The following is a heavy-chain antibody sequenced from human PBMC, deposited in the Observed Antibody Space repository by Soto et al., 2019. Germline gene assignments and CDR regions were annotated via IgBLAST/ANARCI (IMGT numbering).Heavy chain of an antibody. J-gene: IGHJ4*02. D-gene: IGHD6-19*01. CDR2: ISYDGINE. Sequence: QVQLVESGGGVVQPGRSLRLSCAASGFAFGSYGMHWVRQAPGKGLEWVALISYDGINEYYADSVKGRFTISRDNSKNTLYLQMNSLRAEDTAVYYCAKDGNVYTIGWYAPSLDYWGQGTLVTVSS. V-gene: IGHV3-30*18. CDR1: GFAFGSYG. CDR3: AKDGNVYTIGWYAPSLDY.